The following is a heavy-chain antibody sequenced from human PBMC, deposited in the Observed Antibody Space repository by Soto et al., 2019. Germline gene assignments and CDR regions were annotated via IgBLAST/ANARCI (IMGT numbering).Heavy chain of an antibody. D-gene: IGHD5-18*01. CDR3: ACIFSGGYGYGFYYYGMDV. CDR2: IYYSGST. J-gene: IGHJ6*02. Sequence: SSLTLSLNCTVCGISISSSSYYWDRIRHPPVKGLEWIGSIYYSGSTYYNPSLKSRVTISVDTSKNQFSLKLSSVTAADTAVYYCACIFSGGYGYGFYYYGMDVWGQGTTVT. V-gene: IGHV4-39*01. CDR1: GISISSSSYY.